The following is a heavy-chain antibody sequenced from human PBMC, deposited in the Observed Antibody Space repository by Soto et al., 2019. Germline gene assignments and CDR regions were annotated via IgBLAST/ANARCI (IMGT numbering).Heavy chain of an antibody. CDR1: GGSISSYY. CDR2: IYTSGST. V-gene: IGHV4-4*07. D-gene: IGHD3-16*02. Sequence: PSETLSLTCTVSGGSISSYYWSWIRQPAGKGLEWIGRIYTSGSTNYNPSLKSRVTMSVDTSKNQFSLKLSSVTAADTAVYYCARQYEYVWGSYRPAGFDPWGQGTLVTVSS. J-gene: IGHJ5*02. CDR3: ARQYEYVWGSYRPAGFDP.